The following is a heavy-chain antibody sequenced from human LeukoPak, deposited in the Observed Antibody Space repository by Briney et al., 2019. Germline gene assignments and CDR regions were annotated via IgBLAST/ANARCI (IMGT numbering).Heavy chain of an antibody. CDR3: ARLAGAYCGGDCYSAFGY. Sequence: GESLKISCKGSGYSFTSYWIGWVRQMPGKGLEWMGIIYPGGSDTRYSPSFQGQVTISADKSISTAYLQWSSLKASDTAMYYCARLAGAYCGGDCYSAFGYWGQGTLVTVSS. V-gene: IGHV5-51*01. CDR1: GYSFTSYW. D-gene: IGHD2-21*02. CDR2: IYPGGSDT. J-gene: IGHJ4*02.